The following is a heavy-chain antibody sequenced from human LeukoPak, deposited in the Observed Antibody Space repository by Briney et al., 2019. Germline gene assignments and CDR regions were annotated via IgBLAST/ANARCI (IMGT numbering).Heavy chain of an antibody. D-gene: IGHD3-10*01. CDR2: ISGSGGST. CDR3: ADGLYYYGSGPNDAFDI. V-gene: IGHV3-23*01. Sequence: GGSLRLSCAASGFTFSSYAMSWVRQAPGKGLEWVSAISGSGGSTYYADSVKGRFTISRDNSKNTLYLQMNSLRAEDTAVYYCADGLYYYGSGPNDAFDIWGQGTMVTVSS. J-gene: IGHJ3*02. CDR1: GFTFSSYA.